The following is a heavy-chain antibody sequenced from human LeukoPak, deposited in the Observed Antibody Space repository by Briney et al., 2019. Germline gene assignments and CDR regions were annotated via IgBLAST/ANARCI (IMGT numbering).Heavy chain of an antibody. Sequence: GESLKISCKGSGYSFVNYWIGWVRQMPGKGLEWMGILYPGDSETRYSPSFQGQVTISVDKSISTAFLQWSSLKASDTAIYYCARATGGDGYFDYWGQGTLVTVSS. CDR3: ARATGGDGYFDY. CDR1: GYSFVNYW. J-gene: IGHJ4*02. D-gene: IGHD4-17*01. V-gene: IGHV5-51*01. CDR2: LYPGDSET.